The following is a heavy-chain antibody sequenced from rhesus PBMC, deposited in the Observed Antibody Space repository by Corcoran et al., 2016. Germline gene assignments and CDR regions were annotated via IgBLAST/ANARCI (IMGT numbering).Heavy chain of an antibody. CDR1: GGTISSGYYY. Sequence: QVQLQESGPGVVKPSETLSLTCAVSGGTISSGYYYWSWIRQPPGKGLEWIGGIYSNSESTNYNPSLKSRVTTSKDTSKNQFPLKLSSVTATDTAVYYGARRRQLEEYFEFWGQGALVTVSS. CDR2: IYSNSEST. D-gene: IGHD6-25*01. V-gene: IGHV4S12*01. CDR3: ARRRQLEEYFEF. J-gene: IGHJ1*01.